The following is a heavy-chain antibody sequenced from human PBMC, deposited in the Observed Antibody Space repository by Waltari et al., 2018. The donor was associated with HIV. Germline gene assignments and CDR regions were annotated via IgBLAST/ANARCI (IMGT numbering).Heavy chain of an antibody. CDR1: GPTFSRYW. CDR2: IRHDGVEE. Sequence: QLVESGGGVVQAGESLKISCGASGPTFSRYWMTWVRQAPGAGVEWVANIRHDGVEEHYVDSVKGRFTIFRDNVKKVLFLQMNFLTEDDSAVYYCATKGGAMDVWGQGTAVIVS. J-gene: IGHJ6*02. CDR3: ATKGGAMDV. D-gene: IGHD1-1*01. V-gene: IGHV3-7*02.